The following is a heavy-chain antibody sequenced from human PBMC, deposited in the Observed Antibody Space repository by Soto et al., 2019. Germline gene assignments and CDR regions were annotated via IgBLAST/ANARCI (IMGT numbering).Heavy chain of an antibody. CDR2: IYHTGSA. J-gene: IGHJ2*01. V-gene: IGHV4-4*02. D-gene: IGHD1-20*01. CDR3: ARDSKYHRNSYWYFDL. Sequence: QVQLQESGPGLVKPSGTLSLSCAVSGASLISTHWWSWVRQPPGKGLQWIGEIYHTGSANYNSSLKSRVAISVDKSKNQFSLNLTSVTAADTAVYYCARDSKYHRNSYWYFDLWGRGTLVTVSS. CDR1: GASLISTHW.